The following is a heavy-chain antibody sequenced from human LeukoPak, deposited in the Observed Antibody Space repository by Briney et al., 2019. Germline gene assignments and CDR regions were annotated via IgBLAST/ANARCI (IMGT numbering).Heavy chain of an antibody. J-gene: IGHJ4*02. V-gene: IGHV3-15*01. CDR1: GFTFSNAW. Sequence: SXXAXGFTFSNAWMAWVRQAPGEGLEWVGRIKSKTDGGTTDYAAPVKGRFTISRDDSKKTLYLHMNSLKIEETAVXXXXRDLAFWGQGTLVIVSS. CDR3: XRDLAF. CDR2: IKSKTDGGTT.